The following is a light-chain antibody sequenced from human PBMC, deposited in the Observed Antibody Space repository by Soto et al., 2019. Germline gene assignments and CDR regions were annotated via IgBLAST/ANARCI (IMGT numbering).Light chain of an antibody. CDR2: AAS. CDR3: QQSNSLPYT. Sequence: DIQMTQSPSSVSASVGDRVTITCRASPGISSWLAWYQQKPGKDPKLLIYAASSLQSGVPSRFSGSGSGTDFTLTISSLQPEDFATYYCQQSNSLPYTFGQGTKLEIK. V-gene: IGKV1-12*01. J-gene: IGKJ2*01. CDR1: PGISSW.